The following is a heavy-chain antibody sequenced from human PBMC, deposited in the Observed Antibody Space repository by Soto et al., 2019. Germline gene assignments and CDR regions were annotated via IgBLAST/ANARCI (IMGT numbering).Heavy chain of an antibody. D-gene: IGHD1-26*01. V-gene: IGHV1-69*01. CDR2: IIPMSGTT. CDR3: ARNGFSGSYWGN. Sequence: QVQLVQSGAEVKKPGSSVKVSCKAFGGTFYYGISWVRQAPGQGLEWMGGIIPMSGTTNYAQKFQDRVTITADESTTTVHLELSSLRLEDTAVYYCARNGFSGSYWGNWGQGTLVTVSS. CDR1: GGTFYYG. J-gene: IGHJ4*02.